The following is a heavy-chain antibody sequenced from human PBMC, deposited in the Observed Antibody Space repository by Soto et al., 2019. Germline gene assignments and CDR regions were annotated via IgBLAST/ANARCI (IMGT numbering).Heavy chain of an antibody. V-gene: IGHV3-30*18. CDR1: GFMFSSYG. CDR2: ISYDASYK. Sequence: GGSLRLSCAASGFMFSSYGMHWVRQAPGKGLEWVAIISYDASYKYYADSVKGRFTISRDNSKNTLYLQMNGLGPEDTAMYYCAKSLLGIALAIPRHDTFDIWGQGTMVTVSS. D-gene: IGHD6-19*01. J-gene: IGHJ3*02. CDR3: AKSLLGIALAIPRHDTFDI.